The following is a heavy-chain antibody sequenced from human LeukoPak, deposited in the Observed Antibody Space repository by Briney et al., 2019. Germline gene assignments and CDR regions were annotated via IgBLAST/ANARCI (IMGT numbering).Heavy chain of an antibody. J-gene: IGHJ3*02. D-gene: IGHD3-22*01. Sequence: GGSLRLSCAASGFTVSSNYMSWVRQAPGKGLEWVSSIYSGGSIYYADSVKGRFTISRDISKNMLYLQMNSLRAEDTAVYYCARAYYYDSRGAFDIRGQGTMVTVSS. CDR2: IYSGGSI. CDR1: GFTVSSNY. CDR3: ARAYYYDSRGAFDI. V-gene: IGHV3-66*02.